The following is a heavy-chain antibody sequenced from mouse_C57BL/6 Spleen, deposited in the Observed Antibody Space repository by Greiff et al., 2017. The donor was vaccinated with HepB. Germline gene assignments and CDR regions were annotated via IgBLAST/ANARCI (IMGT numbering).Heavy chain of an antibody. V-gene: IGHV1-59*01. CDR3: ARVGTAQATQYYAMDY. CDR2: IDPSDSYT. J-gene: IGHJ4*01. D-gene: IGHD3-2*02. CDR1: GYTFTSYW. Sequence: VQLQQPGAELVRPGTSVKLSCKASGYTFTSYWMHWVKQRPGQGLEWIGVIDPSDSYTNYNQKFKGKATLTVDTSSSTAYMQLSSLTSEDSAVYYCARVGTAQATQYYAMDYGGQGTSVTVSS.